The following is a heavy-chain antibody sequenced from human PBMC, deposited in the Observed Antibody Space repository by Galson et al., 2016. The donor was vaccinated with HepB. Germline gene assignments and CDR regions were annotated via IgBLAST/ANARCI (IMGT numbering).Heavy chain of an antibody. CDR2: ISRSGDST. D-gene: IGHD1-26*01. J-gene: IGHJ6*04. CDR1: GFTFSNYG. CDR3: VQGSTAPAV. Sequence: FLRLSCAASGFTFSNYGMTWVRQAPGKGLEVVSSISRSGDSTDYADSVKGRFTISRDTSKNTLSLQMNSLTADDQAIYYCVQGSTAPAVWGKGTTVTVPS. V-gene: IGHV3-23*01.